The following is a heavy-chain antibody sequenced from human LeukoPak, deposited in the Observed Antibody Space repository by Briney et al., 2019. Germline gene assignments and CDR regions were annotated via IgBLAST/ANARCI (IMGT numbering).Heavy chain of an antibody. D-gene: IGHD3-22*01. CDR1: GGSISSSSYY. Sequence: PSENLSLNCTVSGGSISSSSYYWDWIRQPPGKGLEWIGSIYYSGSTYYNPSLKSRATISVDTSKNQFSLKLSSVTAADTAVYYCARVRNYYDSSGYYIDCWLQGALATVSS. V-gene: IGHV4-39*07. J-gene: IGHJ4*02. CDR2: IYYSGST. CDR3: ARVRNYYDSSGYYIDC.